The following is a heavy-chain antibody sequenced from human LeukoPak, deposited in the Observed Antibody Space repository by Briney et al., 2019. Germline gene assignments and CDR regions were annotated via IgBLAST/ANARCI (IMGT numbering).Heavy chain of an antibody. V-gene: IGHV4-34*01. CDR2: IDHTGSP. Sequence: SETLSLTCAVYGGSVSGFYWSWIRQSPGKGLEWLGEIDHTGSPNYNPALKGRVTMSGDTSNNQFSLKLSSVTAADTAVYYCARDWAGRYYFDYWGQGTLVTVSS. CDR3: ARDWAGRYYFDY. D-gene: IGHD6-19*01. J-gene: IGHJ4*02. CDR1: GGSVSGFY.